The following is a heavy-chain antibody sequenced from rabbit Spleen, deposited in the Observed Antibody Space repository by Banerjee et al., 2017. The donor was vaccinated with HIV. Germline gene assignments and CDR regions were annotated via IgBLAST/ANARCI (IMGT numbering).Heavy chain of an antibody. J-gene: IGHJ4*01. CDR3: VRNSGWGVSYFTL. D-gene: IGHD4-1*01. Sequence: QLEESAGGLVQPGGSLKLSCKASGFTLSSYYMNWVRQAPGKGLEWIGYIDPIFGGTYYASWVNGRFTISSHNAQNTLFLQLNSLTVADTATYFCVRNSGWGVSYFTLWGQGTLVTVS. CDR1: GFTLSSYY. CDR2: IDPIFGGT. V-gene: IGHV1S7*01.